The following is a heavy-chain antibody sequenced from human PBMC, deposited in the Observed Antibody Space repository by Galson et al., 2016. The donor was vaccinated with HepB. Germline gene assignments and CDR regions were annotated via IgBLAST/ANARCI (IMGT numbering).Heavy chain of an antibody. J-gene: IGHJ6*02. Sequence: SLRLSCAASGFSVTSYALHWVRQAPGKGLEWVALISDDGSDGHYADSVKGRLTISRDSSKNTVYLQLNRLTAEDTAVYFCARDQGQQLPSPLYTYGLDVWGQGTTVSVSS. D-gene: IGHD6-13*01. V-gene: IGHV3-30*04. CDR3: ARDQGQQLPSPLYTYGLDV. CDR1: GFSVTSYA. CDR2: ISDDGSDG.